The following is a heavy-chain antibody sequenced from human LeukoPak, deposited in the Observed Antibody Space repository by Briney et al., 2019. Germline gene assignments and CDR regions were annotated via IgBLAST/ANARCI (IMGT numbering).Heavy chain of an antibody. CDR3: ARVAVGYCSGGSCSTGWFDP. Sequence: PSETLSLTCTVSGDSISSSYSYWGWIRQPPGMGLEWIGSIYYTGNTYYNASLKSQVSISIDTSKNQFSLKLTSVTAADTAVYYCARVAVGYCSGGSCSTGWFDPWGQGTLVTVSS. V-gene: IGHV4-39*01. D-gene: IGHD2-15*01. CDR1: GDSISSSYSY. CDR2: IYYTGNT. J-gene: IGHJ5*02.